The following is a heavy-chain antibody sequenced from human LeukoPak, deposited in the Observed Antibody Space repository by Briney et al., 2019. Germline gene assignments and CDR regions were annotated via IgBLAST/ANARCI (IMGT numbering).Heavy chain of an antibody. Sequence: TSETLSLTCAVSGGSISSSDWWSWVRQPPGKGLEWIGEIYHSGSTNYNPSLKSRVTISVDKSKNQFSLKLSSVTAADTAVYYCARDYRRPLGYSYGLDWGQGTLVTVSS. D-gene: IGHD5-18*01. J-gene: IGHJ4*02. CDR3: ARDYRRPLGYSYGLD. CDR1: GGSISSSDW. CDR2: IYHSGST. V-gene: IGHV4-4*02.